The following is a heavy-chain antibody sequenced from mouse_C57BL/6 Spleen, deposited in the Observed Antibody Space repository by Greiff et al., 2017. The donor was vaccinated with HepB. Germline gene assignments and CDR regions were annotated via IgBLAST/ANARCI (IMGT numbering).Heavy chain of an antibody. Sequence: EVKLVESGEGLVKPGGSLKLSCAASGFTFSSYAMSWVRQTPEKRLEWVAYISSGGDYIYYADTVKGRFTISRDNARNTLYLQMSSLKSEDTAMYYCTRADPYYYGSSYYFDYWGQGTTLTVSS. CDR2: ISSGGDYI. J-gene: IGHJ2*01. V-gene: IGHV5-9-1*02. CDR3: TRADPYYYGSSYYFDY. CDR1: GFTFSSYA. D-gene: IGHD1-1*01.